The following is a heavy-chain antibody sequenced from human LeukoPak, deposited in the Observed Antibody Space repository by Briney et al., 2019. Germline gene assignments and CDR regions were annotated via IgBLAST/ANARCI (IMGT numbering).Heavy chain of an antibody. CDR2: VNPNSGNT. J-gene: IGHJ6*03. Sequence: GASVKVSCKASGYTFTGYDINWVRQATGQGLEWMGWVNPNSGNTGYAQKFQGRVTITRNTSISTAYMELSSLRSEDTAVYYCARAYLDWDYYYYMDVWGKGTTVTVSS. CDR3: ARAYLDWDYYYYMDV. V-gene: IGHV1-8*03. CDR1: GYTFTGYD. D-gene: IGHD3-3*01.